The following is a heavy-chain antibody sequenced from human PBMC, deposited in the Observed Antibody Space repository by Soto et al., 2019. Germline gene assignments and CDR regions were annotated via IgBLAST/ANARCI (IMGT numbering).Heavy chain of an antibody. CDR3: ARGLSGYYYDSSGYPFDY. Sequence: SETLSLTCAVYGGSFSGYYWSWIRQPPGKGLEWIGEINHSGSTNYNPSLKSRVTISVDTSKNQFPLKLSSVTAADTAVYYCARGLSGYYYDSSGYPFDYWGQGTLVTVSS. J-gene: IGHJ4*02. V-gene: IGHV4-34*01. CDR1: GGSFSGYY. D-gene: IGHD3-22*01. CDR2: INHSGST.